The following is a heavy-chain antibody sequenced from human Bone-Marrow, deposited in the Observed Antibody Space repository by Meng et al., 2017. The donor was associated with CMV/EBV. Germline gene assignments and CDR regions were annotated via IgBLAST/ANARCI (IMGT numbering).Heavy chain of an antibody. Sequence: SVKVSCKASGGTFSRYAFSWVRQAPGQGLEWMGGIIPMIDKAHYAQKFQGTVTITADKSTSTAYMELSSLKSDDTAVYYCACAMVRTVTTYYYYLYGLDVWGQGTTVTGSS. D-gene: IGHD3-10*01. V-gene: IGHV1-69*10. CDR2: IIPMIDKA. J-gene: IGHJ6*01. CDR3: ACAMVRTVTTYYYYLYGLDV. CDR1: GGTFSRYA.